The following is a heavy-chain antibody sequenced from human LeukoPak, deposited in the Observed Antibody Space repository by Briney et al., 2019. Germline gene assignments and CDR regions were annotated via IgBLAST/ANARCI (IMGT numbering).Heavy chain of an antibody. CDR1: GGTFSRYA. CDR3: AIYYDSSGYYSPFDY. J-gene: IGHJ4*02. Sequence: SVKVSCKASGGTFSRYAISWVRQAPGQGLEWMGRIIPILGIANYAQKFQGRVTITADKSTSTAYMELSSLRSEDTAVYYCAIYYDSSGYYSPFDYWGQGTLVTVSS. D-gene: IGHD3-22*01. CDR2: IIPILGIA. V-gene: IGHV1-69*04.